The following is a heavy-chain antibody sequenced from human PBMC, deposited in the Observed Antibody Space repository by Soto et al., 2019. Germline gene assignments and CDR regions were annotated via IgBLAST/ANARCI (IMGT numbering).Heavy chain of an antibody. CDR2: ISAFSGNT. CDR1: GYTFTPYD. Sequence: QVQLVQSGAEVKKPGASVKVSCKASGYTFTPYDISLVRQAPGQGLEWMGWISAFSGNTNYAQKLQGRVTMTTDTSTSTAYMELRRLRSDGTAVYYCARAVCHFYHFYDVDVWGKGPTVTVSS. D-gene: IGHD2-8*01. J-gene: IGHJ6*03. V-gene: IGHV1-18*01. CDR3: ARAVCHFYHFYDVDV.